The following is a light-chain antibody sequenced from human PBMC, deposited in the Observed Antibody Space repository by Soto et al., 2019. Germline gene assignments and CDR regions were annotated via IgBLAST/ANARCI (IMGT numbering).Light chain of an antibody. J-gene: IGKJ1*01. Sequence: EIVMTQSPATLSVSPGERATLSCRASQSVITNLAWYQQKPGQAPRLLIYGASTRAAIIPARFSGSGSGTEFTLIISGLQPDDSATYYCQQYTNTNNPWMFGQGTKVDIK. CDR2: GAS. V-gene: IGKV3-15*01. CDR3: QQYTNTNNPWM. CDR1: QSVITN.